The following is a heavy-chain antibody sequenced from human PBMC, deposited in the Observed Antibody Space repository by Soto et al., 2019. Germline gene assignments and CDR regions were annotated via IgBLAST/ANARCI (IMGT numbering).Heavy chain of an antibody. CDR3: APWGIAVEYGMDV. J-gene: IGHJ6*02. Sequence: GGSLRLSCAASGFTFSSYAMSWVRQAPGKGLEWVSAISGSGGSTYYADSVKGRFTISRDNSKNTLYLQMNSLRAEDTAVYYCAPWGIAVEYGMDVWGQGTTVTVSS. D-gene: IGHD6-19*01. CDR2: ISGSGGST. CDR1: GFTFSSYA. V-gene: IGHV3-23*01.